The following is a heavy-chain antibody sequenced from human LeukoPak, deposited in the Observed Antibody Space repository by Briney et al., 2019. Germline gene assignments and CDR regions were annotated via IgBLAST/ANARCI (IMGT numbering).Heavy chain of an antibody. D-gene: IGHD6-13*01. V-gene: IGHV3-15*01. CDR1: GFTSSTAW. J-gene: IGHJ4*02. Sequence: GGSLRPSCAVTGFTSSTAWMSWVRQAPGKGLEWVGRIKSKTDGGTTDYAAPVKGRFTISRDDSKNTLYLQMNSLKTEDTAVYYCTTAFMSIAAAGHDYWGQGTLVTVSS. CDR3: TTAFMSIAAAGHDY. CDR2: IKSKTDGGTT.